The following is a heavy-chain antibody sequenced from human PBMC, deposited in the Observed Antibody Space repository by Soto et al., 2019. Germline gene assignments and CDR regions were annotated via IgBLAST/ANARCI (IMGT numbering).Heavy chain of an antibody. CDR1: GGSFSNYY. J-gene: IGHJ6*02. V-gene: IGHV4-34*01. D-gene: IGHD6-13*01. Sequence: PSETLSLTCAVYGGSFSNYYWSWIRQPPGKGLEWIGEINHSGSTNYNPSLKSRVTISVDTSKNQFSLKLTSVTAADTAVYYCARNRNRQQLVNYYYYGMDVWGQGTTVTVSS. CDR2: INHSGST. CDR3: ARNRNRQQLVNYYYYGMDV.